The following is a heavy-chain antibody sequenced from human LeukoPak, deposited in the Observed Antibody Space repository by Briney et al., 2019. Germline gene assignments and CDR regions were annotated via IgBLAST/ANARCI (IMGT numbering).Heavy chain of an antibody. CDR1: GHS. V-gene: IGHV4-34*01. Sequence: SETLSLTCAVSGHSWSWIRQPPGTGLEWIAEMDHSRNINYNPSLKSRVTISIDTSKNQFSLKLTSVTAADTAVYYCAREAQYCSGGSCYGGFFQHWGQGTLVTVSS. J-gene: IGHJ1*01. CDR3: AREAQYCSGGSCYGGFFQH. D-gene: IGHD2-15*01. CDR2: MDHSRNI.